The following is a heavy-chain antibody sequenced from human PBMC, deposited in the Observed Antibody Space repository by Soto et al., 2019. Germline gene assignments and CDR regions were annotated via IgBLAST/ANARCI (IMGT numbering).Heavy chain of an antibody. CDR1: GFTFSSYW. V-gene: IGHV3-7*04. J-gene: IGHJ3*02. D-gene: IGHD7-27*01. CDR3: ARGPGDQAFDI. CDR2: IKQDGSEK. Sequence: GGSLRLSCAASGFTFSSYWMSWVRQAPGKGLQWVANIKQDGSEKYYVDSVKGRLTIPRDNAKNSLYLQMNSLRAEDTAVYYCARGPGDQAFDIWGQGTMVTVSS.